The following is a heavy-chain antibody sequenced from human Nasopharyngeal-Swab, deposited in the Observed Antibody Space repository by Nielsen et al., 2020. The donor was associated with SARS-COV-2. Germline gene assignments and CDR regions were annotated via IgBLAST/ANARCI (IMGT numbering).Heavy chain of an antibody. V-gene: IGHV3-30*03. D-gene: IGHD3-10*01. CDR1: GFTFSSYG. Sequence: GESLKISCAASGFTFSSYGMHWVRQAPGKGLEWVAVISYDGSNKYYADSVKGRFTISRDNSKNTLYLQMNSLRAEDTAVYYCARGHYAMDVWGQGITVTVSS. CDR2: ISYDGSNK. J-gene: IGHJ6*02. CDR3: ARGHYAMDV.